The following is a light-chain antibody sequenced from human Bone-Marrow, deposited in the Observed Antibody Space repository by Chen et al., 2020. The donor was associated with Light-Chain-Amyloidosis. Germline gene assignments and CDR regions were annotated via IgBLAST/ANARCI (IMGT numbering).Light chain of an antibody. Sequence: EIVLTQSPGTLSLSPGERATLSCRASHSVSSTYLAWYQQKPGQGPRLLIYGASTRATGIPDRFSGSGSGTDFTLTISRLEPEDFAVYYCHLYGRSPPCTFGQGTKLEIK. CDR1: HSVSSTY. V-gene: IGKV3-20*01. CDR2: GAS. CDR3: HLYGRSPPCT. J-gene: IGKJ2*02.